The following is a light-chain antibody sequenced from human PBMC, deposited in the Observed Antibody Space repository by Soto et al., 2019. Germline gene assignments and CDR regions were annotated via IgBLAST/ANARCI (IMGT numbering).Light chain of an antibody. CDR1: QNVARNY. CDR3: KQRSSWPIT. V-gene: IGKV3D-20*02. J-gene: IGKJ5*01. CDR2: DAY. Sequence: ENVLTQSPGTLSLSPGESATLSCRASQNVARNYLAWFQQRPGQAPRLLIYDAYTRATGIPDRFSGSGSGTDFTLTIRRLEPEDFAVYYCKQRSSWPITVGQGTRLEIK.